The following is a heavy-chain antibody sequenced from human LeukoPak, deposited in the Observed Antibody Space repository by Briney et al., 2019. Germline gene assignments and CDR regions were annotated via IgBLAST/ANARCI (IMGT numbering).Heavy chain of an antibody. CDR3: TKTGGPWD. D-gene: IGHD7-27*01. Sequence: GGSLRLSCAASGFTVSNSFMSWIRQAPGKGLEWVSVIYSDGTSYYTDSVKARFSISRDNSKNSLYLQMNSLRVEDTAMYYCTKTGGPWDWGQGTLVTVSS. CDR1: GFTVSNSF. J-gene: IGHJ4*02. CDR2: IYSDGTS. V-gene: IGHV3-53*01.